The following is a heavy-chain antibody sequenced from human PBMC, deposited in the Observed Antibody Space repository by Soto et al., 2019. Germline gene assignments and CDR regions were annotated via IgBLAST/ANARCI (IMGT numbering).Heavy chain of an antibody. Sequence: SETLSLTCAVYGGSFSGYYWSWIRQPPGKGLEWIGEINHSGSTNYNPSLKSRVTISVDTSKNQFSLKLSSVTAADTAVYYCARIVRYYYYYMDVWGKGTTVTVSS. V-gene: IGHV4-34*01. D-gene: IGHD2-21*01. CDR1: GGSFSGYY. CDR3: ARIVRYYYYYMDV. CDR2: INHSGST. J-gene: IGHJ6*03.